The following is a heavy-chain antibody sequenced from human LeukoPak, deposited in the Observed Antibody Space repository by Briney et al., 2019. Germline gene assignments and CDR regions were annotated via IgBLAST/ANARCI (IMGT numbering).Heavy chain of an antibody. Sequence: PSETLSLTCTVSGGSISSYYWGWIRQPPGKGLEWIGSIYYSGSTYYNPSLKSRVTISVDTSKNQFSLKLSSVTAADTAVYYCARGRYYYDSSGYYDPWGQGTLVTVSS. V-gene: IGHV4-39*07. CDR3: ARGRYYYDSSGYYDP. D-gene: IGHD3-22*01. CDR1: GGSISSYY. CDR2: IYYSGST. J-gene: IGHJ5*02.